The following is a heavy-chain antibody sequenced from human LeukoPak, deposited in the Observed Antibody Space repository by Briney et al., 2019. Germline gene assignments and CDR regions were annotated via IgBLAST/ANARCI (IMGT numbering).Heavy chain of an antibody. CDR2: INHSGST. Sequence: SETLSLTCAVYGGSFSGYYWSWIRQPPGKGLEWIGEINHSGSTNYNPSLKSRVTISVDTSKDQFSLKLSSVTAADTAVYYCARGAPPYDYIWGSYRYTSFGHFDYWGQGTLVTVSS. CDR3: ARGAPPYDYIWGSYRYTSFGHFDY. V-gene: IGHV4-34*01. J-gene: IGHJ4*02. CDR1: GGSFSGYY. D-gene: IGHD3-16*02.